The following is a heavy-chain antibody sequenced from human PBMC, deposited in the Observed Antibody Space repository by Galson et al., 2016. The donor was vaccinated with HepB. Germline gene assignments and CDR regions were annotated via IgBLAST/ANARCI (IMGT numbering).Heavy chain of an antibody. V-gene: IGHV1-18*01. Sequence: SVKVSCKASGYTFTSYGISWVRQAPGQGLEWMGWINGYNGYTNYAQKLQGRITMTTDTSTTTAYMELRSLGSDDTAVYYCARVRRSGGSFFDYWGQGTLVTVSS. J-gene: IGHJ4*02. CDR3: ARVRRSGGSFFDY. CDR1: GYTFTSYG. CDR2: INGYNGYT. D-gene: IGHD2-15*01.